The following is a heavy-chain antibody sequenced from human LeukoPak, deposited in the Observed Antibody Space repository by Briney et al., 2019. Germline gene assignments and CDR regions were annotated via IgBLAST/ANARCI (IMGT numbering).Heavy chain of an antibody. D-gene: IGHD1-14*01. Sequence: ASVKVSCKASGYTFTGYYLHWVRQAPGQGLEYMGWINPNSGGTNYAQKFQGRVTMTRDTSITTAFMELTSLRSEDTAVYYCATSPGYDYWGQGTLVTVSS. V-gene: IGHV1-2*02. CDR1: GYTFTGYY. J-gene: IGHJ4*02. CDR3: ATSPGYDY. CDR2: INPNSGGT.